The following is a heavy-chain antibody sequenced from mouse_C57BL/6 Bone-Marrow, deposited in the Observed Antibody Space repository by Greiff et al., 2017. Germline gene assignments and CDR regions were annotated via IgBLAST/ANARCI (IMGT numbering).Heavy chain of an antibody. J-gene: IGHJ3*01. CDR2: INSDGSST. CDR3: ASAASIYDDYGFAY. CDR1: GFTFSDYY. D-gene: IGHD2-4*01. Sequence: EVKLMESEGGLVQPGSSMKLSCKASGFTFSDYYMAWVRQVPEKGLEWVANINSDGSSTYYMDSLKSSFIMSRDNAQNILYLQMSSLKSEDAATYYCASAASIYDDYGFAYWGQGTLVTVSS. V-gene: IGHV5-16*01.